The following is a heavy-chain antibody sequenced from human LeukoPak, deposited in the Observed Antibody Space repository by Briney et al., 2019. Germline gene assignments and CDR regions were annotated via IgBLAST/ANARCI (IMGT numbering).Heavy chain of an antibody. V-gene: IGHV3-74*01. CDR3: TRRVSATRWCDP. D-gene: IGHD2-15*01. Sequence: GGSLRLSCAASGFTFSTYWMHWVRQAPGKGLVWVSRISGDGSATIYADSVKGRFTISTDNAENTMYLQMNSLTVEDTAVYYMTRRVSATRWCDPCGQGTLVTVSS. CDR1: GFTFSTYW. J-gene: IGHJ5*02. CDR2: ISGDGSAT.